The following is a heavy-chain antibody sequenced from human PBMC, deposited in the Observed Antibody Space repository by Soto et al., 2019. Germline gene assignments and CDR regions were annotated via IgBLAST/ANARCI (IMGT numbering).Heavy chain of an antibody. CDR1: GGSISSSSYY. J-gene: IGHJ4*02. CDR3: ARASYDSSGYCIDS. CDR2: IYYSGST. D-gene: IGHD3-22*01. V-gene: IGHV4-39*07. Sequence: SETLSLTCTVSGGSISSSSYYWGWIRQPPGKGLEWIGSIYYSGSTYYNPSLKSRVTISVDTSKNQFSLKLSSVTAADTAVYYCARASYDSSGYCIDSWGQGTLVTVSS.